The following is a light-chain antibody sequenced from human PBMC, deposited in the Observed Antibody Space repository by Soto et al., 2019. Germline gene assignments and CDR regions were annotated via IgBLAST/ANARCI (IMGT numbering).Light chain of an antibody. J-gene: IGKJ5*01. V-gene: IGKV1-39*01. Sequence: DIHMTQSASFLSASVGHRVTIVCRASQRIGKHLNWYQQKPGKAPKFLVYGVSKLQSGAPSRFTGSGSGTDFNLTVNDLQTEDFATYYCQQSYSSPTTFGQGTRLEIK. CDR2: GVS. CDR1: QRIGKH. CDR3: QQSYSSPTT.